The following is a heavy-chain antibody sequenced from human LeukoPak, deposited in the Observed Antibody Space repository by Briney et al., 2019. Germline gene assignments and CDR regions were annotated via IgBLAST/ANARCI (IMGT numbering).Heavy chain of an antibody. J-gene: IGHJ4*02. D-gene: IGHD6-13*01. CDR3: ARRRRPAASGA. CDR1: GGSFSGYY. V-gene: IGHV4-34*01. Sequence: PSETLSLTCAVYGGSFSGYYWSWIRQPPGKGLEGIGEINHSGSTNDNPSLKSRVTISVDTSKNQFSLKLSSVTAADTAVYYCARRRRPAASGAWGQGTLVTVSS. CDR2: INHSGST.